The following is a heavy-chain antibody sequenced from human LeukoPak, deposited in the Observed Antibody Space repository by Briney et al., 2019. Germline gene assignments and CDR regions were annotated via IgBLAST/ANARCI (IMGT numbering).Heavy chain of an antibody. CDR3: ARGRRLGELSLRSYAFDI. J-gene: IGHJ3*02. CDR2: IYTSGST. CDR1: GGSISSYY. Sequence: SETLSLTCTVSGGSISSYYWSWIRQPAGKGLEWIGRIYTSGSTNYNPSLKSRVTMSVDTSKNQFSLKLSSVTAADTAVYYCARGRRLGELSLRSYAFDIWGQGTMVTVSS. V-gene: IGHV4-4*07. D-gene: IGHD3-16*02.